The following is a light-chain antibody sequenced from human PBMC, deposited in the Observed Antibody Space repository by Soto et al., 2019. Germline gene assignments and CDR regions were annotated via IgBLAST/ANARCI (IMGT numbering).Light chain of an antibody. CDR1: SSNIGAGYH. J-gene: IGLJ3*02. CDR3: QSYDSRLGVV. CDR2: NNI. V-gene: IGLV1-40*01. Sequence: QSVLTQPPSVSGAPGQRVTISCTGSSSNIGAGYHVPWYQQLPGTAPKLLIHNNINRPSGVPDRFSGSKSGTSASLAITGLQAEDEADYYCQSYDSRLGVVFGGGTKLTVL.